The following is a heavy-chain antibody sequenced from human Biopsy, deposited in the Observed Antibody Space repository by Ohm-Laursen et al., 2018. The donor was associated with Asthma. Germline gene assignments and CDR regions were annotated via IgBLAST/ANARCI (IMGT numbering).Heavy chain of an antibody. CDR1: GGSLSSGPYY. CDR3: ARGDSSNWSHYYFDY. Sequence: TLSLTCTVSGGSLSSGPYYWSWVRQHPGKGLERIGYINYSGSTFYSPSLESRVTVSVDTSKNQFSLKLSSVTAADTAVYYCARGDSSNWSHYYFDYWGQGTLVTVSS. J-gene: IGHJ4*02. CDR2: INYSGST. D-gene: IGHD3-22*01. V-gene: IGHV4-31*03.